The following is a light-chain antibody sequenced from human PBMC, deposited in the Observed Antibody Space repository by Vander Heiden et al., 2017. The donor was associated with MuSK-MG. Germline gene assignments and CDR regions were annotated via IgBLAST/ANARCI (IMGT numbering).Light chain of an antibody. CDR1: ALPTQY. CDR2: KDT. CDR3: QSADSSGTEL. V-gene: IGLV3-25*03. J-gene: IGLJ1*01. Sequence: SYELPQPPSVSVSPGHTARITCSGEALPTQYAYWYQQKPGQAPVLVIYKDTERPSGIPERFSGSSSGTTATLTISGVQAEDEADYYCQSADSSGTELFGTGTKVTVL.